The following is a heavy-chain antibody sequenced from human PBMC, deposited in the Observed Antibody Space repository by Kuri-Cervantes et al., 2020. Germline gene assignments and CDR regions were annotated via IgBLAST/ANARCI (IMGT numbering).Heavy chain of an antibody. V-gene: IGHV3-30*12. CDR1: GFTFSSYG. CDR2: ISYEGSNK. CDR3: ARDWEENMVQGVIGQKNYYYYMDV. Sequence: GGSLRLSCAASGFTFSSYGMHWVRQAPGKGLEWVAVISYEGSNKYYADSVKGRFTISRDNSKNTLYLQMNSLRAEDTAVYYCARDWEENMVQGVIGQKNYYYYMDVWGKGTTVTVSS. D-gene: IGHD3-10*01. J-gene: IGHJ6*03.